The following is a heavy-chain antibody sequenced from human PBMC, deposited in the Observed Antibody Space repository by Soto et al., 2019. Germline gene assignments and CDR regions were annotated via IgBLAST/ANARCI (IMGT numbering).Heavy chain of an antibody. CDR1: GGSISSDY. Sequence: SETLSLTCTVSGGSISSDYWSWIRQPPGKGLEWIGYIYYSGSTNYNPSLKSRVTISVDTSKNQFSLKLSSVTAADTAVYYCARHRGYSYGQYYYYGMDVWGQGTTVTVS. V-gene: IGHV4-59*08. J-gene: IGHJ6*02. CDR3: ARHRGYSYGQYYYYGMDV. CDR2: IYYSGST. D-gene: IGHD5-18*01.